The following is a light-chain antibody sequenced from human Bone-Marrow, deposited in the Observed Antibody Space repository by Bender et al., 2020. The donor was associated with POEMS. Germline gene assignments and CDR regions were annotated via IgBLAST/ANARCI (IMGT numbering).Light chain of an antibody. V-gene: IGLV2-14*01. CDR1: RSDVGTYKY. Sequence: QSALTQPASVSGSPGQSISISCTGTRSDVGTYKYVSWYQQHPGKAPKLLIFEVSNRPSGVSHRFSGSKSGNTASLTISGLQAEDEADYYCSSYTNINTRVFGTGTKVTVL. J-gene: IGLJ1*01. CDR3: SSYTNINTRV. CDR2: EVS.